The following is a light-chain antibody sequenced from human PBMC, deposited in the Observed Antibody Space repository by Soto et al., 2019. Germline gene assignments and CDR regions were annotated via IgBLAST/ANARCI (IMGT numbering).Light chain of an antibody. J-gene: IGLJ1*01. Sequence: QSALTQPPSASGSPGQTVAISCTGTRRDVGAYNYVSWYQQHPGKAPKLMIYYVIQRPSGVPARFSGSKSGNTASLTVSGLQPEDEADYYCCSYTTSSTYVFGTGTKLTVL. CDR1: RRDVGAYNY. CDR2: YVI. CDR3: CSYTTSSTYV. V-gene: IGLV2-8*01.